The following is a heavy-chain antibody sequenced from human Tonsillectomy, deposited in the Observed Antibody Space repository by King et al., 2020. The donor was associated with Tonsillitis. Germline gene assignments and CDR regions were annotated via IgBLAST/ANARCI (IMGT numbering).Heavy chain of an antibody. CDR2: IRYDGSNK. CDR3: AKDPLSGDSSGYPDY. D-gene: IGHD3-22*01. J-gene: IGHJ4*02. V-gene: IGHV3-30*02. Sequence: HVQLVESGGGVVQPGGSLRLSCAASGFTFSSYGMHWVRQAPGKGLEGVAFIRYDGSNKYYADSVKGRFTISRDNSKNTLYLQMNSLRAEDTAVYYCAKDPLSGDSSGYPDYWGQGTLVTVSS. CDR1: GFTFSSYG.